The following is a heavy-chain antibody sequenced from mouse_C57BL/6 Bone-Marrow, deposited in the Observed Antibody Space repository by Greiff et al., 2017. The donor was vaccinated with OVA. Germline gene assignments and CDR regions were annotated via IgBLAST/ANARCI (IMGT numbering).Heavy chain of an antibody. CDR3: ARRDYYGSSWYFDV. CDR1: GYTFTSYG. Sequence: VQLQESGAELARPGASVTLSCTASGYTFTSYGLSWVTQRTGPGLYWIGEIYPRSGNTYYNEKFKGKATLTADKSSSTAYMELRSLTSEDSAVYFCARRDYYGSSWYFDVWGTGTTVTVSS. J-gene: IGHJ1*03. D-gene: IGHD1-1*01. V-gene: IGHV1-81*01. CDR2: IYPRSGNT.